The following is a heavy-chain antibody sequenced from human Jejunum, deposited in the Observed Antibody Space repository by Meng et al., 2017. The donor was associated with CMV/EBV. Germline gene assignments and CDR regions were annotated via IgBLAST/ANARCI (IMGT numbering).Heavy chain of an antibody. CDR2: ISSANTYI. Sequence: SGFTPSSYTLTWIRQAPGKGLEWVASISSANTYIYYADSVRGRFTISRDKDKNSLFLQMSSLRVEDTAVYYCARSYDFWSGRPWFDPWGQGTLVTVSS. CDR1: GFTPSSYT. D-gene: IGHD3-3*01. V-gene: IGHV3-21*06. J-gene: IGHJ5*02. CDR3: ARSYDFWSGRPWFDP.